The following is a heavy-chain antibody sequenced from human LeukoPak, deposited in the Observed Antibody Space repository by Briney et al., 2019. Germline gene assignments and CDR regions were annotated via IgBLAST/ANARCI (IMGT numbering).Heavy chain of an antibody. CDR2: IYYSGST. Sequence: PSETLSLTCTVSGGSISSYYWSWIRQPPGKGLEWIGYIYYSGSTNYNPSLKSRVTISVDTSKNQFSLKLSSVTAADTAVYYCARRRAYCGGDCYPDFLDYWGQGTLVTVSS. J-gene: IGHJ4*02. CDR3: ARRRAYCGGDCYPDFLDY. V-gene: IGHV4-59*08. D-gene: IGHD2-21*02. CDR1: GGSISSYY.